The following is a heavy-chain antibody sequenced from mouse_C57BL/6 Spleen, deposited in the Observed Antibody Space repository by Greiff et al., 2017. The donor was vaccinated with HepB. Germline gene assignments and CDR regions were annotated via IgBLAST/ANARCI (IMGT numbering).Heavy chain of an antibody. CDR1: GYTFTDYE. V-gene: IGHV1-15*01. J-gene: IGHJ1*03. CDR2: IDPETGGT. D-gene: IGHD1-1*01. CDR3: TRRDYYGSSWYFDV. Sequence: QVHVKQSGAELVRPGASVTLSCKASGYTFTDYEMHWVKQTPVHGLEWIGAIDPETGGTAYNQKFKGKAILTADKSSSTAYMELRSLTSEDSAVYYCTRRDYYGSSWYFDVWGTGTTVTVSS.